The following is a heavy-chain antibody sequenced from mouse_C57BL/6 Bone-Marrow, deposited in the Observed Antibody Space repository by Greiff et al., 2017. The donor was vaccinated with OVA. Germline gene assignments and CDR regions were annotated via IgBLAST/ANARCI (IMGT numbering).Heavy chain of an antibody. D-gene: IGHD2-1*01. J-gene: IGHJ1*03. CDR2: ISDGGSYT. Sequence: EVMLVESGGGLVKPGGSLKLSCAASGFTFSSYAMSWVRQTPEKRLEWVATISDGGSYTYYPDNVKGRFTISRDNAKNNLYLQMSHLKSEDTAMYYCANLLSYWYFDVWGTGTTVTVAS. CDR3: ANLLSYWYFDV. V-gene: IGHV5-4*03. CDR1: GFTFSSYA.